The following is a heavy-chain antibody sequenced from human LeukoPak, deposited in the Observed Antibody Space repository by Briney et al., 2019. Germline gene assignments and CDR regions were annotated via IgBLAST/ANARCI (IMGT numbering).Heavy chain of an antibody. Sequence: ASVKVSCKASGYTFTSYDINWVRQATGQGLEWMGWMNPNSGNTGYAQKFQGRVTMTRNTPISTAYMELSSLRSEDTAVYYCTRASMNSGSLLDYWGQGTLVTVSS. J-gene: IGHJ4*02. V-gene: IGHV1-8*01. D-gene: IGHD1-26*01. CDR3: TRASMNSGSLLDY. CDR1: GYTFTSYD. CDR2: MNPNSGNT.